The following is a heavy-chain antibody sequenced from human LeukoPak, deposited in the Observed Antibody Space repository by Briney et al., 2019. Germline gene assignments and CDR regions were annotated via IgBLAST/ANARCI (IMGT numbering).Heavy chain of an antibody. D-gene: IGHD2-2*01. J-gene: IGHJ4*02. V-gene: IGHV1-2*06. CDR3: ARNLYCSSTSCEDQAIDY. Sequence: ASVTVSCKASGYIFTDYYMHWVRQAPGQGLEWMGRINPNSGSTNYAQKFQGRVTMTRDTSISTAYMELSRLRSDDTAVYYCARNLYCSSTSCEDQAIDYWGQGTQVTVSS. CDR2: INPNSGST. CDR1: GYIFTDYY.